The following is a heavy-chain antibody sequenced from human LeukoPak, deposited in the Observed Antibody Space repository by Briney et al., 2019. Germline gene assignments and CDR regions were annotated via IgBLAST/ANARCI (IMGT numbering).Heavy chain of an antibody. CDR2: INHSGST. J-gene: IGHJ6*02. CDR1: GASISSGGLS. D-gene: IGHD3-10*01. Sequence: SQTLSLTCAVSGASISSGGLSWNWIRQPPGQGLEWIGEINHSGSTNYNPSLKSRVTISVDTSKNQFSLKLSSVTAADMAVYYCVCQLAYYGMDVWGQGTTVTVSS. CDR3: VCQLAYYGMDV. V-gene: IGHV4-30-2*01.